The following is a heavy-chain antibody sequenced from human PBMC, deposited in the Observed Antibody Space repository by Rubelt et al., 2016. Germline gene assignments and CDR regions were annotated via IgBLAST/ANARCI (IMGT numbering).Heavy chain of an antibody. CDR3: AREGLYYLDY. V-gene: IGHV3-74*01. D-gene: IGHD2-15*01. Sequence: GGGLVQPGGSLRLSCAASGFTFSNYWMHWVRQAPGKGLVWVSRIHNDGTTTNYADSVKGRFTISRDNAKNTLYLQMNSLRPEDSAVYYCAREGLYYLDYWGQGTQVIVSS. J-gene: IGHJ4*02. CDR2: IHNDGTTT. CDR1: GFTFSNYW.